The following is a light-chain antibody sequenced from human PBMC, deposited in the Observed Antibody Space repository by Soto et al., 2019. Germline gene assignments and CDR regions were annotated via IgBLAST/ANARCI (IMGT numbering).Light chain of an antibody. CDR2: GNS. J-gene: IGLJ2*01. CDR1: RSNIGAGYD. Sequence: QPVLTQPPSVSGAPGQRVTISCTGSRSNIGAGYDVHWYQQLPGTAPKLLIYGNSNRPSGVPDRFSGSKSGTSASLAITGLQAEDEADYYCQSHDSSLSGYVVFGGGTKVTVL. V-gene: IGLV1-40*01. CDR3: QSHDSSLSGYVV.